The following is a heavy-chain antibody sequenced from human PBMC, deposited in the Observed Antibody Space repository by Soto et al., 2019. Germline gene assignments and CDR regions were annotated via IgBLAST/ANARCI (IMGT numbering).Heavy chain of an antibody. CDR1: GDSITSHH. V-gene: IGHV4-59*08. Sequence: SETLSLTCAVSGDSITSHHWSWVRQSPGKGLECIGYIHYTGSTDYNPSLKSRVTISVDASKNQFSLKLSSVTAADTAVYYCARHFCSGSGCYYFDYWGQGTLVTVSS. CDR3: ARHFCSGSGCYYFDY. D-gene: IGHD2-15*01. CDR2: IHYTGST. J-gene: IGHJ4*02.